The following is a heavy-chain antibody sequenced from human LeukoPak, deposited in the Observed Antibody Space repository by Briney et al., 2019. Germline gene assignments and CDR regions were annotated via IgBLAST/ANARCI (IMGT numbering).Heavy chain of an antibody. CDR1: GFSFSSYA. CDR3: AKVDSRNYYEILDY. Sequence: PGGSLRLSCVASGFSFSSYAMSCVRQAPGKGLEWVSGMGGSGGGTHYADSVKGRFTISRDNSKHTLYLQMNSLRAEDTAVYYCAKVDSRNYYEILDYWGQGTLVTVSS. V-gene: IGHV3-23*01. D-gene: IGHD3-22*01. CDR2: MGGSGGGT. J-gene: IGHJ4*02.